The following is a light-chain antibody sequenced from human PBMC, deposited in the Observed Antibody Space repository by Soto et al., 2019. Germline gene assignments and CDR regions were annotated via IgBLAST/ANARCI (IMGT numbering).Light chain of an antibody. Sequence: ELSQSPSSLSSSVGDMVTITCRASQDIAIYLARYQQKPGEAPKLLIYAASTLYGGVPSRFSGSGSGTDFALTITSLQAEDFATYYCQQLRMYPSTFGGGTKVDIK. J-gene: IGKJ4*01. CDR1: QDIAIY. CDR3: QQLRMYPST. V-gene: IGKV1-9*01. CDR2: AAS.